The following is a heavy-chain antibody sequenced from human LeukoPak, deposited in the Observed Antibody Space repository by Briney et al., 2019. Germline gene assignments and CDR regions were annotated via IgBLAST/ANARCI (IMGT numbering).Heavy chain of an antibody. CDR2: ISSSGSTI. V-gene: IGHV3-48*04. CDR3: ARGPMVRGVIIRRSKSGYFDY. D-gene: IGHD3-10*01. CDR1: GFTFSSYG. Sequence: GGSLRLSCAASGFTFSSYGMHWVRQAPGKGLEWVSYISSSGSTIYYADSVKGRFTISRDNAKNSLYLQMDSLRAEDTAVYYCARGPMVRGVIIRRSKSGYFDYWGQGTLVTVSS. J-gene: IGHJ4*02.